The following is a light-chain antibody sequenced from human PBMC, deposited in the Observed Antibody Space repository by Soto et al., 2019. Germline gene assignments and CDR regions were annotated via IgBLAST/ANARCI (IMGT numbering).Light chain of an antibody. Sequence: DIVMTQSPLSLPVTPGEPASISCRSSQSLLHSNGYSYFHWYLQKPGQSPQLLIYLGSNRASGVPDRFSGSGSGIEFTLKISRVEAEDAGVYYCMQALQTPWTFGQGTKVEIK. J-gene: IGKJ1*01. CDR1: QSLLHSNGYSY. CDR3: MQALQTPWT. V-gene: IGKV2-28*01. CDR2: LGS.